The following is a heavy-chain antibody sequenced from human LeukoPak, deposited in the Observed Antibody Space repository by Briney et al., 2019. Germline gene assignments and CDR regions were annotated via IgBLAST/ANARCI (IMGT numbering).Heavy chain of an antibody. CDR1: GYTFTGYY. CDR2: INPNSGGT. J-gene: IGHJ4*02. CDR3: ARSDQGTYYCDSSGYYEYYFDY. Sequence: ASVKVSCKASGYTFTGYYMHWVRQAPGQGLEWMGWINPNSGGTNYAQKFQGRVTMTRDTSISTAYMELSRLRSDDTAVYYCARSDQGTYYCDSSGYYEYYFDYWGQGTLVTVSS. V-gene: IGHV1-2*02. D-gene: IGHD3-22*01.